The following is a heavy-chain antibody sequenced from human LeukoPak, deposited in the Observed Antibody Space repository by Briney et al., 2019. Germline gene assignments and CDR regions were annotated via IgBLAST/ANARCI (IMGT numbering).Heavy chain of an antibody. CDR3: ARVDDYDILTGYYN. V-gene: IGHV4-34*01. Sequence: SETLSLTCAVYGGSFGGYYWSWIRQPPGKGLEWIGEINHSGSTNYNPSLKSRVTISVDTSKNQFSLKLSSVTAADTAVYYCARVDDYDILTGYYNWGQGTLVTVSS. J-gene: IGHJ4*02. CDR2: INHSGST. CDR1: GGSFGGYY. D-gene: IGHD3-9*01.